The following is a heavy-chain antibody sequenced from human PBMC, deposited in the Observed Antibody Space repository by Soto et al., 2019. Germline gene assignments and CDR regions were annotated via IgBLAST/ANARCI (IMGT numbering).Heavy chain of an antibody. CDR2: IYYSGST. CDR1: GCSISSGGYY. V-gene: IGHV4-31*03. CDR3: ARVSHYCISTSCYAYYYYGMDV. J-gene: IGHJ6*02. D-gene: IGHD2-2*01. Sequence: SETLSLTCTVSGCSISSGGYYWSWIRQHPGKGLEWIGYIYYSGSTYYNPSLKSRVTISVDTSKNQFSLKLSSVTAADTAVYYCARVSHYCISTSCYAYYYYGMDVWGQGTTVT.